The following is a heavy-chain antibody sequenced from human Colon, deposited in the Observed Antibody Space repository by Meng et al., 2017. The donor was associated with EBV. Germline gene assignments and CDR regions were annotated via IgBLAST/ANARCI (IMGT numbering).Heavy chain of an antibody. Sequence: AGGKKPGASVKASCKASGYTFTGYYLHWVRQAPGQGLEWMGWINPNSGGTNYAQKFQGRVTMTRDTSISTAYMELSRLRSDDTAIYYCAKVRDISSDSSSYYDYWGQGTLVTVSS. CDR2: INPNSGGT. V-gene: IGHV1-2*02. D-gene: IGHD3-22*01. CDR3: AKVRDISSDSSSYYDY. CDR1: GYTFTGYY. J-gene: IGHJ4*02.